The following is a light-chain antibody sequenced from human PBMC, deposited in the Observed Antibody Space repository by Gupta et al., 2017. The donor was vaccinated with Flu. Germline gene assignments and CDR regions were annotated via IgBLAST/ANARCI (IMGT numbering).Light chain of an antibody. CDR3: SSYTRSFTPVV. V-gene: IGLV2-14*01. CDR1: SSDVGGYNY. Sequence: QSALTQPASVSGSPRQSITISCTGSSSDVGGYNYVSWYQQQPGKAPKLMIYEVSNRPSGVSNRFSGSKSGTTASLTISGLQAEDEAYYYCSSYTRSFTPVVFGGGTKLTVL. CDR2: EVS. J-gene: IGLJ3*02.